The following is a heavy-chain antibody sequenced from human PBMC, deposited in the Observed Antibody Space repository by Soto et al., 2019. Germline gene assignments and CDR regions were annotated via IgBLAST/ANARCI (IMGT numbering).Heavy chain of an antibody. V-gene: IGHV1-3*01. Sequence: QVQLVQSGAEVKTPGASVKLSCKASGYIFTNYAIHWVRQAPGQRLEWMGWINAGTGNTRYSQKFQGRITISTDASASTAYIELNSLRSEDTAVYYCARDRTTSSTRQFDYWGQGSLVTVSS. CDR1: GYIFTNYA. CDR3: ARDRTTSSTRQFDY. CDR2: INAGTGNT. J-gene: IGHJ4*02. D-gene: IGHD6-13*01.